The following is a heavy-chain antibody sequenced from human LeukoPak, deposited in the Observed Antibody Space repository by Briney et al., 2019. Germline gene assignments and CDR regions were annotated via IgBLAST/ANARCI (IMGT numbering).Heavy chain of an antibody. CDR2: IYWNDDK. V-gene: IGHV2-5*01. D-gene: IGHD3-10*01. CDR1: GFSLGTRGGG. J-gene: IGHJ6*04. Sequence: SGPTLVKPTQTLTLTCTFSGFSLGTRGGGVGWIRQPPGKAMEWLSLIYWNDDKRYSPSLKRRLTSTKDTSKNQVVLTMINMDPVDTATYYCAHSTIWFGAWGKGTTVTVSS. CDR3: AHSTIWFGA.